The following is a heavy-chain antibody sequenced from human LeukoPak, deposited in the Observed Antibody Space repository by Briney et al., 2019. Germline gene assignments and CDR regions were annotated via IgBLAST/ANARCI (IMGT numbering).Heavy chain of an antibody. CDR2: IVACSGDT. D-gene: IGHD3-10*01. Sequence: GASVKVSCKASGFTVTSSVMQWVRQAPGQRLEWRGWIVACSGDTNSAQKLQVRVAITTDTATSTAYMGLSRRRSEDTAAHYCARAGRRVVRGVRDYWGQRTLGTVSS. J-gene: IGHJ4*02. V-gene: IGHV1-58*02. CDR1: GFTVTSSV. CDR3: ARAGRRVVRGVRDY.